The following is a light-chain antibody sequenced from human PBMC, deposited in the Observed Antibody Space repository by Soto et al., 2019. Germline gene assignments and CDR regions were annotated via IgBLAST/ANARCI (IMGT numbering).Light chain of an antibody. CDR2: GNS. CDR3: QSYDSSLSRV. CDR1: SSNIGAGYD. V-gene: IGLV1-40*01. J-gene: IGLJ2*01. Sequence: QSVLTQPPSVYGAQGQRVTISCTGSSSNIGAGYDVHWYQQLPGTAPKLLTYGNSNRPSGVPDRFSGSKSGTSASLAITGLQAEDEADYYCQSYDSSLSRVFGGGTKLTVL.